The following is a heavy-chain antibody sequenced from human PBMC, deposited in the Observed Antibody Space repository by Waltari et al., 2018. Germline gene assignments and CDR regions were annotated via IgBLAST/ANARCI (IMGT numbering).Heavy chain of an antibody. CDR2: ISYSGNT. V-gene: IGHV4-31*03. Sequence: QVQLQESGPGLVKPSQPLSLTCTVPGGSLISAGYYWSWIRQDPGKGLEWIAYISYSGNTYYNPSLKSRITISVDTSKNQFSLKLSSVTAADTAVYYCARCITARTLGYWFDPWGQGTLVTVSS. CDR1: GGSLISAGYY. CDR3: ARCITARTLGYWFDP. J-gene: IGHJ5*02. D-gene: IGHD6-6*01.